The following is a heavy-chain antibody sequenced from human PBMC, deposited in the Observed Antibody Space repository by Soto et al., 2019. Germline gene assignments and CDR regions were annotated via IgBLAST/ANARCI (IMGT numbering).Heavy chain of an antibody. CDR3: ARLRGDSWFDF. Sequence: SQTLSLTCAISGDSVSTNTWDWIRQSPSRGLEWLGRTYYRSKWYNDYAVSVKGRITINPDTSNNQFSLQLTSLSPDDTAVYYCARLRGDSWFDFWGQGTRVTVSS. V-gene: IGHV6-1*01. CDR2: TYYRSKWYN. CDR1: GDSVSTNT. J-gene: IGHJ5*01.